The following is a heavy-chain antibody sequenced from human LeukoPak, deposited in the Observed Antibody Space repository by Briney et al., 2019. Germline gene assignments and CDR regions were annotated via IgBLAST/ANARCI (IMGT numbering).Heavy chain of an antibody. J-gene: IGHJ6*03. CDR1: GYTFTSYD. CDR2: MNPNSGNT. V-gene: IGHV1-8*03. Sequence: GASVKVSCKASGYTFTSYDINWVRQATGQGLEWMGWMNPNSGNTGYAQKFQGRVTITRNTSISTAYMELSSLRPEDTAVYYCARDPPHYDILTGTTYYYYMDVWGKGTTVTVSS. D-gene: IGHD3-9*01. CDR3: ARDPPHYDILTGTTYYYYMDV.